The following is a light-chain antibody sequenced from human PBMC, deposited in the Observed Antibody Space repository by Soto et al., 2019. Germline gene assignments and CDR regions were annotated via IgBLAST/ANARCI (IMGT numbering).Light chain of an antibody. V-gene: IGLV2-14*03. Sequence: QSVLTQPASVSGSPGQSINISCTGTSSDIGDSNYVSWYQQHPGKAPKLVIYDVSNRPSGVSNRFSGSKSANTASLTISGLQAEDEADYYCSSFRSSSTSYVFGTGTKVTV. CDR3: SSFRSSSTSYV. J-gene: IGLJ1*01. CDR1: SSDIGDSNY. CDR2: DVS.